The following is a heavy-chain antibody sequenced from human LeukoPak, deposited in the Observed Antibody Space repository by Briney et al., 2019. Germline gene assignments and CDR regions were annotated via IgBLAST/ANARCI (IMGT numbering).Heavy chain of an antibody. D-gene: IGHD1-26*01. CDR3: AIRYSGSYNDY. V-gene: IGHV5-51*01. J-gene: IGHJ4*02. Sequence: GESLKISCDGSGYSFTYYWIGLVRQTSRKGLGWVGIFYTGYSDTRYSPFFQGQVNISADKYISTAYLQGSSLRASDTAMYYCAIRYSGSYNDYWGQGTLVTVSS. CDR2: FYTGYSDT. CDR1: GYSFTYYW.